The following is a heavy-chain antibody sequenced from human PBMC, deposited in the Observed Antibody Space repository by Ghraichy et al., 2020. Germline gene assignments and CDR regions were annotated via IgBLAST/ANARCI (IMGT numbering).Heavy chain of an antibody. Sequence: ESLNISCVGSGFTFGSYSMNWVRQSPGKGLEWVSYITTSGRTIFYADAVKGRFTISRDNAQNSLYLQMKSLREEDTAVYYCARGSGVVRFYYYAGMDVWGQGTTVTVSS. J-gene: IGHJ6*02. CDR1: GFTFGSYS. V-gene: IGHV3-48*02. CDR2: ITTSGRTI. D-gene: IGHD2-21*01. CDR3: ARGSGVVRFYYYAGMDV.